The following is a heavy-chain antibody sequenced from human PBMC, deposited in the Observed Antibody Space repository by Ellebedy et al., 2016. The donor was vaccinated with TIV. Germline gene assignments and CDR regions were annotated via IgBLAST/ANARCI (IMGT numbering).Heavy chain of an antibody. CDR1: GYSFTSYW. CDR2: IYPGDSNT. Sequence: GESLKISCKGSGYSFTSYWIGWVRQMPGEGLELMGTIYPGDSNTRYSPSFQGQVTISADKSISTAYLQWSSLKASDSAMYYCARLVSVGTHRFDSWGQGTLVTVSS. V-gene: IGHV5-51*01. J-gene: IGHJ4*02. CDR3: ARLVSVGTHRFDS. D-gene: IGHD2-15*01.